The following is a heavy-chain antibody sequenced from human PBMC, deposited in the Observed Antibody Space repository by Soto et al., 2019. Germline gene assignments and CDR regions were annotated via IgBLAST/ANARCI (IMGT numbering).Heavy chain of an antibody. CDR1: GGSISSSSYY. V-gene: IGHV4-39*07. Sequence: PSETLSLTCTVSGGSISSSSYYWGWIRQPPGKGLEWKGSIYYIGSTYYNPSLKSRVTISVDTSKNQFSLMLSSVTAADTAVYYCARGKWTSSSWYSPGLRHYNWFDPWGQGTLVTVSS. D-gene: IGHD6-13*01. CDR3: ARGKWTSSSWYSPGLRHYNWFDP. CDR2: IYYIGST. J-gene: IGHJ5*02.